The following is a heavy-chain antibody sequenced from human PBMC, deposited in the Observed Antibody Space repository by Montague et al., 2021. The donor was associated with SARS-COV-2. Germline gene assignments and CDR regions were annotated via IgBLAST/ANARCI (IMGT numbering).Heavy chain of an antibody. V-gene: IGHV4-4*02. CDR1: GGSISSSNW. CDR3: ARGGYGGWTGYYFDY. D-gene: IGHD4/OR15-4a*01. Sequence: SETLSLTCAVSGGSISSSNWWSWVRQPPGKGLEWIGEIHHSGSTNYNPSLKSRVTMSVDRSKNYFSLRLSSVTAADTAMYYRARGGYGGWTGYYFDYWGQGTLVTVSS. J-gene: IGHJ4*02. CDR2: IHHSGST.